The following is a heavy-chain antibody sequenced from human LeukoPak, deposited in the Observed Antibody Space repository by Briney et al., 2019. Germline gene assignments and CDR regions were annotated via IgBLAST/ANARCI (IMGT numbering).Heavy chain of an antibody. D-gene: IGHD1-26*01. CDR3: ARVNGKGCELPHRSFDS. Sequence: SVKVSCKPSGGTLSSYVMCWVGQDPRDGLEWTGGVIPIFGTANYAQKFQGRVSITADESTSTAYMELSSLRSEDTAVYYCARVNGKGCELPHRSFDSCGQGTMVTVSS. V-gene: IGHV1-69*13. CDR2: VIPIFGTA. J-gene: IGHJ3*02. CDR1: GGTLSSYV.